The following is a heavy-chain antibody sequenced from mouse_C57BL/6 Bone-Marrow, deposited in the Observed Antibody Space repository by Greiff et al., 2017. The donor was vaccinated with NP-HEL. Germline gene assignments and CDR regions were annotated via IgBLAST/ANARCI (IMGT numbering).Heavy chain of an antibody. J-gene: IGHJ1*03. CDR3: ARDRGDDWYFDV. CDR2: ISYDGSN. V-gene: IGHV3-6*01. Sequence: EVKLVESGPGLVKPSQSLSLTCSVTGYSITSGYYWNWIRQFPGNKLEWMGYISYDGSNNYNPSLKNRISITRDTSKNQFFLKLNSVTTEDTATYYCARDRGDDWYFDVWGTGTTVTVSS. D-gene: IGHD3-1*01. CDR1: GYSITSGYY.